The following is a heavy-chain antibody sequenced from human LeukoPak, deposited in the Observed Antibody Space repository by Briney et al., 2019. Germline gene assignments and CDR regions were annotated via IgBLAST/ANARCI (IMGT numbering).Heavy chain of an antibody. J-gene: IGHJ4*02. CDR3: AKILPMNENFDY. CDR2: ITDRGGIT. Sequence: TGGSLRLSCAAFGFTFSNYPMSWVRQAPGKGLEWVSTITDRGGITYYADSVKGHFTISRDNSKNTLYLQMNSLRAEDTAVYYCAKILPMNENFDYWGQGTLVTVSS. V-gene: IGHV3-23*01. CDR1: GFTFSNYP. D-gene: IGHD1-1*01.